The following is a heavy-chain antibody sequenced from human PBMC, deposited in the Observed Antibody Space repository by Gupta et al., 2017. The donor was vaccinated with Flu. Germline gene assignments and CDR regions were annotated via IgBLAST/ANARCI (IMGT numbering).Heavy chain of an antibody. CDR2: ISSSSSSI. Sequence: EVQLVESGGGLVKPGGPLRLSCAASGLTCSLYPLHWVRQAPGKGLEWVASISSSSSSIYYADSVKGRFTVSRDNAKNSLYLQMNSLGAEDTAVYYCARRFWSGYYGDYWGQGTLVTVSS. CDR1: GLTCSLYP. V-gene: IGHV3-21*02. CDR3: ARRFWSGYYGDY. J-gene: IGHJ4*02. D-gene: IGHD3-3*01.